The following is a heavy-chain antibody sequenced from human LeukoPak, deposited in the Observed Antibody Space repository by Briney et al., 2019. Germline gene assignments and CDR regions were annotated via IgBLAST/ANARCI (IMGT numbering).Heavy chain of an antibody. J-gene: IGHJ6*02. D-gene: IGHD2-15*01. CDR3: ARSSVALYYYYGMDV. V-gene: IGHV4-34*01. CDR1: GGSFSGYY. Sequence: SETLSLTCAVYGGSFSGYYWSWIRQPPGKGLEWIGEINHSGSTNYNPSLKSRVTISVDTSKNQFSLKLSSVTAADTAVYYCARSSVALYYYYGMDVWGQGTTVTVSS. CDR2: INHSGST.